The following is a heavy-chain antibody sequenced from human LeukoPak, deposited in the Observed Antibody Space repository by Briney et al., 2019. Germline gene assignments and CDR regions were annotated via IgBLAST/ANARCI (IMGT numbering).Heavy chain of an antibody. Sequence: GGSLRLSCVGSGFTFRSHAMSWVRQAPGKGLEFVSGIYENGGTTYYADSVKGRFSISRDNSKNTLYLQMDSLRGEDTAVYYCAKDFRIGYSAHFDYWGQGALATVSS. CDR2: IYENGGTT. D-gene: IGHD2-21*01. J-gene: IGHJ4*02. CDR1: GFTFRSHA. V-gene: IGHV3-23*01. CDR3: AKDFRIGYSAHFDY.